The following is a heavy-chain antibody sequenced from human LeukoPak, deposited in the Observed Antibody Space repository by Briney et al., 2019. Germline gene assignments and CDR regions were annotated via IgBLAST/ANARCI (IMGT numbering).Heavy chain of an antibody. D-gene: IGHD3-3*01. Sequence: GGSLRLSCAASGFTFSSYGVHWVRQAPGKGLEWVAFIRYDGSNKYYADSVKGRFTISRDNSKNTLYLQMNSLRAEDTAVYYCAKGGWSGKAIFGVVITTKSNFDYWGQGTLVTVSS. CDR3: AKGGWSGKAIFGVVITTKSNFDY. CDR1: GFTFSSYG. V-gene: IGHV3-30*02. CDR2: IRYDGSNK. J-gene: IGHJ4*02.